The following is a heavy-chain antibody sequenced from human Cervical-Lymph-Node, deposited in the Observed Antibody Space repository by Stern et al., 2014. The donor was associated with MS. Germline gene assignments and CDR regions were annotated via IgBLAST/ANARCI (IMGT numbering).Heavy chain of an antibody. CDR1: GLTFDAYA. Sequence: EVQLVESGGGLVQPGRSLRLSCAVSGLTFDAYAMHWVRQAPGKGLAWVSGISWNSDNIGYAESVKGRFTISRDNVKNSLYLQMNALRPEDTAFYYCAKDGSSSLTGGAFDIWGQGTMVTVSS. CDR2: ISWNSDNI. V-gene: IGHV3-9*01. D-gene: IGHD6-13*01. CDR3: AKDGSSSLTGGAFDI. J-gene: IGHJ3*02.